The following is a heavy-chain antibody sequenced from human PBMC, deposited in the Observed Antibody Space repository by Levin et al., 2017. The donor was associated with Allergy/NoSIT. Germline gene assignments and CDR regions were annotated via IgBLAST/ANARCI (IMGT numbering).Heavy chain of an antibody. D-gene: IGHD6-6*01. CDR3: ARLTLIAAPETDYFDY. J-gene: IGHJ4*02. V-gene: IGHV4-59*01. CDR1: GGSISSYY. CDR2: IYYSGST. Sequence: SETLSLTCTVSGGSISSYYWSWIRQPPGKGLEWIGHIYYSGSTNYNPSLKSRVTISVDTSKNQFSLKLSSVTAADTAVYYCARLTLIAAPETDYFDYWGQGTLVTVSS.